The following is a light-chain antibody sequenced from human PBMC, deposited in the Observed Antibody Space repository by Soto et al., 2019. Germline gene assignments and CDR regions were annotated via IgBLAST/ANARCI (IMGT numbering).Light chain of an antibody. CDR1: QSVSSY. CDR2: GAS. Sequence: ESVLTQSPATLSLSQWEIATLPWRASQSVSSYLAWYQQKPGQAPRLLIYGASSRATGIPDRFSGSGSGTDFTLTISRLEPEDFAVYYCQQYGSSPITFGQGTRLEIK. V-gene: IGKV3-20*01. J-gene: IGKJ5*01. CDR3: QQYGSSPIT.